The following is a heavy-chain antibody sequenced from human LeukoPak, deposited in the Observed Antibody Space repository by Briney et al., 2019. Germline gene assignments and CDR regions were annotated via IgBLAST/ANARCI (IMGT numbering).Heavy chain of an antibody. CDR1: GGSFSGYY. J-gene: IGHJ6*03. Sequence: NPSETLSLTCAVYGGSFSGYYWSWIRQPPGKGLEWIGEINHSGSTNYNPSLQSRVTMSVDTSKNQFSLRLSSVTAADTAVYYCAGPLRFSGARYYYYYYYMDVWGKGTTVTVSS. CDR2: INHSGST. V-gene: IGHV4-34*01. D-gene: IGHD3-3*01. CDR3: AGPLRFSGARYYYYYYYMDV.